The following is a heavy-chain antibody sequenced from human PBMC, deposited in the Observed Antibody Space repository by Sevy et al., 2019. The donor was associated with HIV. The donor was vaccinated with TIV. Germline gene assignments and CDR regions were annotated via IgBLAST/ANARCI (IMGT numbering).Heavy chain of an antibody. CDR2: ISSSSSTI. V-gene: IGHV3-48*02. CDR3: ARKVADAGVYFDY. Sequence: GGSLRLSCAASGFTFSSYSMNWVRQAPGKGLEWVSYISSSSSTIYYAHSVKGRFSISRDNAKNSLYLQMNSLRDEDTAVYYCARKVADAGVYFDYWGQGTLVTVSS. CDR1: GFTFSSYS. J-gene: IGHJ4*02. D-gene: IGHD7-27*01.